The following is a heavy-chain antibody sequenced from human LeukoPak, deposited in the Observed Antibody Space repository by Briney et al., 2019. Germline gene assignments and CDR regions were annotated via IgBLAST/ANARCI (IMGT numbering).Heavy chain of an antibody. CDR1: GGSFSGYY. CDR3: ASSPPYPW. CDR2: INHSGST. D-gene: IGHD2-2*01. V-gene: IGHV4-34*01. Sequence: SETLSLTCAVYGGSFSGYYWSWIRQPPGKGLEWIGEINHSGSTNYNPSLKSRVTISVDTSKNQFSLKLSSVTAADTAVYYCASSPPYPWWGQGTLVTVSA. J-gene: IGHJ4*02.